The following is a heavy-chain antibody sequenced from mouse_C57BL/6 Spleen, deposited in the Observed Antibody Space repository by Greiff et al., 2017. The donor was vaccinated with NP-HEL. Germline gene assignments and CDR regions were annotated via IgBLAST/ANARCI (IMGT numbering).Heavy chain of an antibody. CDR3: ASGNAMDY. Sequence: EVQVVESGGGLVKPGGSLKLSCAASGFTFSDYGMHWVRQAPEKGLEWVAYISSGSSTIYYADTVKVRFTISRDNAKNTLFLQMTSLRSEDTAMYYCASGNAMDYWGQGTSVTVSS. CDR1: GFTFSDYG. J-gene: IGHJ4*01. V-gene: IGHV5-17*01. CDR2: ISSGSSTI.